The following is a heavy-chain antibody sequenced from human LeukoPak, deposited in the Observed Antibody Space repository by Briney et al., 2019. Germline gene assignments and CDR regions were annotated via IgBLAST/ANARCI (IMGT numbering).Heavy chain of an antibody. CDR1: GFTFRDRY. V-gene: IGHV3-11*05. D-gene: IGHD1-14*01. CDR3: VTETTEGAKDY. Sequence: GGSLRLSCAASGFTFRDRYMGWVRQVPGKGLAWVSYISSSSHYTNYEASVRGRFIISRDNARDSVYLQMNSLRVEDTAIYYCVTETTEGAKDYWGQGTLSPSPQ. J-gene: IGHJ4*02. CDR2: ISSSSHYT.